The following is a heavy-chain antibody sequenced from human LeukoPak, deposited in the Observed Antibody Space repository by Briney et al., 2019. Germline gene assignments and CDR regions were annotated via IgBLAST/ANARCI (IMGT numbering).Heavy chain of an antibody. V-gene: IGHV3-21*01. CDR2: ISSSSSYI. Sequence: GGSLRLSCAASGFTFSSYSMNWVRQAPGKGLEWVSSISSSSSYIYYADSVKGRFTISRDNAKNSLYLQMNSLRAEDTAVYYCARDRTTVTLYDAFDIWGQGTMVTVSS. CDR1: GFTFSSYS. J-gene: IGHJ3*02. D-gene: IGHD4-17*01. CDR3: ARDRTTVTLYDAFDI.